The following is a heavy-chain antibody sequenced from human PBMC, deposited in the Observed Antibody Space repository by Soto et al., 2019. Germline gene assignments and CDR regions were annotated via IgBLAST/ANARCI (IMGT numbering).Heavy chain of an antibody. J-gene: IGHJ6*02. Sequence: ASVKVSCKASGYTFTSYGISWVRQAPGQGLEWMGWISAYNGNTNYAQKLQGGVTMTTDTSTSTAYMELRSLRSDDTAVYYCARDLSDFWSGSTYYYYYYYGMDVWGQGTTVTVSS. CDR1: GYTFTSYG. D-gene: IGHD3-3*01. CDR2: ISAYNGNT. V-gene: IGHV1-18*01. CDR3: ARDLSDFWSGSTYYYYYYYGMDV.